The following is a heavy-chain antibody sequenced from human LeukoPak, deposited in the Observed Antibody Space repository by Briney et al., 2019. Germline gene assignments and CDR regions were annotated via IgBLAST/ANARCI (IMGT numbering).Heavy chain of an antibody. CDR1: GGSLSGYY. V-gene: IGHV4-34*01. D-gene: IGHD3-10*01. CDR2: INHSGST. Sequence: SETLSLTCAVYGGSLSGYYWSWIRQPPGKGLEWIGEINHSGSTNYNPSLKSRVTISVDTSKNQFSLKLSSVTAADTAVYYCARVGVSMVRGVIFTYYYYYMDVWGKGTTVTISS. J-gene: IGHJ6*03. CDR3: ARVGVSMVRGVIFTYYYYYMDV.